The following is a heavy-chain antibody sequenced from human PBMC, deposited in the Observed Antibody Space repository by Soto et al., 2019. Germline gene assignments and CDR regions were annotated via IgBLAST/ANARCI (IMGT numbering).Heavy chain of an antibody. J-gene: IGHJ4*02. V-gene: IGHV3-48*01. CDR3: ASIYYCSGNPLGY. CDR1: GFTFSSYS. Sequence: EVQLVESGGGLVQPGGSLRLSCAASGFTFSSYSMNWVRQAPGKGLEWVSYISSSSSTIYYADSVKGRFTISRDNAKTSLYLQMNSLRAEDTAVYYCASIYYCSGNPLGYWGQGTLVTVSS. CDR2: ISSSSSTI. D-gene: IGHD3-10*01.